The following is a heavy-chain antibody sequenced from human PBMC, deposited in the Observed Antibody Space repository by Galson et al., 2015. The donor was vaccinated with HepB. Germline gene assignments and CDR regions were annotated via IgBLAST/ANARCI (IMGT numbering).Heavy chain of an antibody. Sequence: SLRLSCAASGFTFNDYAMHWVRQAPGKGLEWVSTISWNSGRIGYADSVKGRFTISRDNAKNSLYLQMNSLRPEDTALYYCTKEKTMIVAARPYYFDYWGQGTLVTVSS. V-gene: IGHV3-9*01. CDR3: TKEKTMIVAARPYYFDY. D-gene: IGHD3-22*01. J-gene: IGHJ4*02. CDR2: ISWNSGRI. CDR1: GFTFNDYA.